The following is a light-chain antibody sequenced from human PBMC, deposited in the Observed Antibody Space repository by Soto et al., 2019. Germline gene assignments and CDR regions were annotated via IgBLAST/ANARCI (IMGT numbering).Light chain of an antibody. CDR2: GAS. CDR3: QQYGSSIT. CDR1: QSVYSN. V-gene: IGKV3-20*01. Sequence: EIVMTQSPATLSVSPGEGGTLSCRASQSVYSNVAWYQQKPGQAPRLLTYGASSRATGIPDRFSGGGSGTDFTLTVTRLEPEDFAVYYCQQYGSSITFGQGTRLEIK. J-gene: IGKJ5*01.